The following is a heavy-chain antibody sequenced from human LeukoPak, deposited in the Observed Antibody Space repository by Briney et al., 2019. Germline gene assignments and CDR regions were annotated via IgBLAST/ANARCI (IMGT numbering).Heavy chain of an antibody. CDR1: GGTFSSYA. D-gene: IGHD2-21*01. J-gene: IGHJ6*03. V-gene: IGHV1-69*13. CDR3: ARLSIGVTNYYYYMDV. Sequence: ASVKVSCKASGGTFSSYAISWVRQAPGQGLEWMGGIIPIFGTANYAQKFQGRVTITADGSTSTAYMELSSLRSEDTAVYYCARLSIGVTNYYYYMDVWGKGTTVTISS. CDR2: IIPIFGTA.